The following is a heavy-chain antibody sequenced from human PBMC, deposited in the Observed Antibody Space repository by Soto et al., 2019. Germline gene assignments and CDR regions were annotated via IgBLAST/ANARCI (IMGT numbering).Heavy chain of an antibody. J-gene: IGHJ6*02. CDR2: IYYSGST. CDR3: ASTSGSYNAYYYYYGMDV. Sequence: SETLSLTCTVSGGSISSSSYYWGWIRQPPGKGLEWIGSIYYSGSTYYNPSLKSRVTISVDTSKNQFSLKLSSVTAADTAVYYCASTSGSYNAYYYYYGMDVWGQGTTVTVSS. D-gene: IGHD1-26*01. CDR1: GGSISSSSYY. V-gene: IGHV4-39*01.